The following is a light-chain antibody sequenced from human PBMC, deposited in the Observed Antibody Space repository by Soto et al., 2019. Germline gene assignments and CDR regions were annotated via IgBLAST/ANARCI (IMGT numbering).Light chain of an antibody. V-gene: IGKV4-1*01. J-gene: IGKJ3*01. Sequence: DIVMTQFPDSLAVSLGERATINCKSSQSVFDSSNNKNYISWYQQKPGQPPNLLISWSSARASGVPDRFNGGGSGTDFTLTINGLQAEAVAIYYCQQYYSVPFTFGPGTKV. CDR2: WSS. CDR3: QQYYSVPFT. CDR1: QSVFDSSNNKNY.